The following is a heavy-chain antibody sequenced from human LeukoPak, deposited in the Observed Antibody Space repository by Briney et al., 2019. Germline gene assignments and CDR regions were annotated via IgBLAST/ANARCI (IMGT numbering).Heavy chain of an antibody. J-gene: IGHJ1*01. Sequence: GGSLRLSCAASGFTFSSYAMSWVRQAPGKGLEWVSAISGSGGSTYYADSVKGRFTISRDTSKNTLYLQMNSLRAEDTAVYYCAKEPSPWELLPKYFQHWGQGTLVTVSS. V-gene: IGHV3-23*01. CDR2: ISGSGGST. CDR3: AKEPSPWELLPKYFQH. D-gene: IGHD1-26*01. CDR1: GFTFSSYA.